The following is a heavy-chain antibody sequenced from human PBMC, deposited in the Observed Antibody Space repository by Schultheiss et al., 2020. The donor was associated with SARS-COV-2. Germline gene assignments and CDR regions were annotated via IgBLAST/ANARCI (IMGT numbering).Heavy chain of an antibody. D-gene: IGHD4-17*01. CDR2: ISGSGGST. J-gene: IGHJ4*02. Sequence: GGSLRLSCAASGFTFRNYAMTWVRQAPGKGLEWVSSISGSGGSTHYADSVKGRFTISRDNTKNTVDLQLNSLRAEDTAIYYCAKDGNEYGDYWGFGDYWGQGTLVTVSS. CDR3: AKDGNEYGDYWGFGDY. CDR1: GFTFRNYA. V-gene: IGHV3-23*01.